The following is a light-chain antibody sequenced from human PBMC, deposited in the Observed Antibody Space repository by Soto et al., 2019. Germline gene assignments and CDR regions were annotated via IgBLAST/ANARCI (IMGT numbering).Light chain of an antibody. CDR3: SSYTSQSTVV. CDR1: SSDVGGYNY. J-gene: IGLJ3*02. CDR2: DVS. Sequence: QSVLTQPASLSGSPGQSIAISCTGTSSDVGGYNYVSWYQQPPGKAPKLIIYDVSDRPSGVSNRFSGSKSGNTASLTISGLQADDEADYYCSSYTSQSTVVFGGGTQLTVL. V-gene: IGLV2-14*01.